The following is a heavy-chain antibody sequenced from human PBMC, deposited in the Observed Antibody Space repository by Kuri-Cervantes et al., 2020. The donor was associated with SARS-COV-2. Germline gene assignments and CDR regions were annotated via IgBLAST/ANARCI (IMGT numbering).Heavy chain of an antibody. CDR3: ARGQRFLNDAFDI. V-gene: IGHV3-48*01. CDR1: GFTFSSYS. J-gene: IGHJ3*02. D-gene: IGHD3-10*01. Sequence: GESLKISCAASGFTFSSYSMNWVRQAPGKGLEWVSYISSSSSTIYYADSVKGRFTISRDNAKNSLYLQMNSLRAEDTAVYYCARGQRFLNDAFDIWGQGTMVTVSS. CDR2: ISSSSSTI.